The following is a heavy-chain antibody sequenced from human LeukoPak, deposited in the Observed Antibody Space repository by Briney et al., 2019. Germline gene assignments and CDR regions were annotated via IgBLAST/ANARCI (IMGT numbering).Heavy chain of an antibody. D-gene: IGHD3-16*01. CDR2: ISGSGNYT. CDR1: GFTFSDYY. J-gene: IGHJ4*02. V-gene: IGHV3-11*06. CDR3: ASGRQLGY. Sequence: GGSLRLSCAASGFTFSDYYMTWIRQAPGKGLEWVSYISGSGNYTNYADSVKGRFTISRDNAKNSLFLQMNSLRAEDTAVYYCASGRQLGYWGQGTLVTVSS.